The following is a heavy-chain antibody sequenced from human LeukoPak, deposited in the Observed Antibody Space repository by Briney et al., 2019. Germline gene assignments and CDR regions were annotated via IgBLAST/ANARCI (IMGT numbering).Heavy chain of an antibody. Sequence: ASAKVSCKASGYTFTSYDINWVRQATGQGLEWMGWMNPNSGNTGYAQKFQGRVTMTRNTSISTAYMELSSLRSEDTAVYYCARVGIAARKYYYYYMDVWGKGTTVTVSS. V-gene: IGHV1-8*01. CDR3: ARVGIAARKYYYYYMDV. CDR2: MNPNSGNT. J-gene: IGHJ6*03. D-gene: IGHD6-6*01. CDR1: GYTFTSYD.